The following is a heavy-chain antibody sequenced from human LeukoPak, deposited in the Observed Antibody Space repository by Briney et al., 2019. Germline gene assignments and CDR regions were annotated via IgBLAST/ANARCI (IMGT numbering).Heavy chain of an antibody. CDR3: ARDPCSGGSCSPLIVYYYYYGMDV. Sequence: ASVKVSCKASGYTFTSYGISWVRQAPGQGLEWMGWISAYNGNTNYAQKLQGRVTMTTDTSTSTAYMELRSLRSDDTAVYYCARDPCSGGSCSPLIVYYYYYGMDVWGQGTTVTVSS. CDR2: ISAYNGNT. V-gene: IGHV1-18*01. J-gene: IGHJ6*02. CDR1: GYTFTSYG. D-gene: IGHD2-15*01.